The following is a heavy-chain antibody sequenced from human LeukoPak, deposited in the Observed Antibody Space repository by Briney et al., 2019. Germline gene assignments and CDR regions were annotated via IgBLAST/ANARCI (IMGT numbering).Heavy chain of an antibody. Sequence: SETLSLTCTVSGGSISSSNYYWGWIRQPPGKGLEWIASIFYSGSTYYNPSLQSRVTISVDTSNNLFSLKLSSVTAADTAVYYCARLMGAATDPFDYWGQGTLVTVSS. V-gene: IGHV4-39*01. CDR3: ARLMGAATDPFDY. D-gene: IGHD2-15*01. J-gene: IGHJ4*02. CDR1: GGSISSSNYY. CDR2: IFYSGST.